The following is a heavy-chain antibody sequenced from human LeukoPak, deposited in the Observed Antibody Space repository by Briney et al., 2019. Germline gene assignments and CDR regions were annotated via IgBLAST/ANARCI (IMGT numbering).Heavy chain of an antibody. CDR2: ISGSGGST. V-gene: IGHV3-23*01. Sequence: GGSLRLSCAASGFTFSSYAMSWVRQAPGKGLEWVSAISGSGGSTYSADSVKGRFTISRDNSKNTLYLQMNSLRAEDKAVYYCAKDYYGSGSYFYNYYYMDVWGKGTTVSVSS. CDR1: GFTFSSYA. J-gene: IGHJ6*03. CDR3: AKDYYGSGSYFYNYYYMDV. D-gene: IGHD3-10*01.